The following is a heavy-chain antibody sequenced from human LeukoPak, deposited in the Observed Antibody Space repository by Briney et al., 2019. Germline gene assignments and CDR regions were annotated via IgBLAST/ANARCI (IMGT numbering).Heavy chain of an antibody. CDR3: ARYSSGWYDYYFDY. V-gene: IGHV3-11*01. CDR1: GFTFSDYY. J-gene: IGHJ4*02. D-gene: IGHD6-19*01. CDR2: ISSSGSTI. Sequence: PGGSLRLFCAASGFTFSDYYMSWIRQAPGKGLEWVSYISSSGSTIYYADTVKGRFTISRDNAKNSLYLQLDSLRAEDTAVYYCARYSSGWYDYYFDYWGQGTLVTVSS.